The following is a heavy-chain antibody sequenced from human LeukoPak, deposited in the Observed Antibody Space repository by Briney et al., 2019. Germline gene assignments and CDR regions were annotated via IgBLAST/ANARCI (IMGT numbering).Heavy chain of an antibody. J-gene: IGHJ4*02. CDR1: GGSISSEDYY. CDR2: ICYSGSS. Sequence: SETLSLTCTVSGGSISSEDYYWSWIRQPPGKGLEWIGYICYSGSSYYNPSPKSRLSMSVDTSKNQFSLNLSSVTAADTAVYYCATILGGSGSYSIDYWGRGTLVTVSS. D-gene: IGHD3-10*01. V-gene: IGHV4-30-4*01. CDR3: ATILGGSGSYSIDY.